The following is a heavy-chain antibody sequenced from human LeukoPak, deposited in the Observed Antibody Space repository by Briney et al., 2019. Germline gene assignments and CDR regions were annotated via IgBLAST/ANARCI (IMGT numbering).Heavy chain of an antibody. CDR2: INPSGGST. CDR3: ATDRTARHSGGDY. CDR1: GYTFTSYY. V-gene: IGHV1-46*01. D-gene: IGHD6-6*01. J-gene: IGHJ4*02. Sequence: ASVKVSCKASGYTFTSYYMHWVRQAPGQGLEWMGIINPSGGSTIYAQKFQGRVTMTEDTSTDTAYMELSSLRSEDTAVYYCATDRTARHSGGDYWGQGTLVTVSS.